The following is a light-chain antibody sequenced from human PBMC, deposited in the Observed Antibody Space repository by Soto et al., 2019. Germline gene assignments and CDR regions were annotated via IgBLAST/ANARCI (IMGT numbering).Light chain of an antibody. J-gene: IGKJ2*01. CDR2: DAS. Sequence: EMVLTQSPATLSLSPGERATLSCGASQSVSNSYLAWYQQKPGLAPRLLIYDASSSATGIPDRFSGSGSGTDFTLTISRLEPEDFAVYYGQQYGSSPPYTFGQGTKLEIK. V-gene: IGKV3D-20*01. CDR3: QQYGSSPPYT. CDR1: QSVSNSY.